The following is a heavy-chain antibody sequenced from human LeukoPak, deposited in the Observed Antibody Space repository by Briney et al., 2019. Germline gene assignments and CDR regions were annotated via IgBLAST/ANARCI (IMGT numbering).Heavy chain of an antibody. CDR3: ARGMTTVTTLLDY. Sequence: GGSLRLSCAASGFTFSSYGMHWVRQAPGKGLEWVAVIWYDGSNKYYADSVKGRFTISRDNSKNTLYLQMNSLRAEDTAVYYCARGMTTVTTLLDYWGQGTLVTVSP. J-gene: IGHJ4*02. V-gene: IGHV3-33*01. CDR2: IWYDGSNK. D-gene: IGHD4-17*01. CDR1: GFTFSSYG.